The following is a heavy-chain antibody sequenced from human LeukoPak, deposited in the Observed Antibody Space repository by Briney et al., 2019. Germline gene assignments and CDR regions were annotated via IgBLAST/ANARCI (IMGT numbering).Heavy chain of an antibody. V-gene: IGHV1-2*06. Sequence: ASVKVSCKASGYIFTHYYIHWVRQAPGQGLEWMGRINPKSGGTEDAQDFQGRVTMTRDTSINTAYMELSSLISDDTAVYYCARDLASTPNWEFDYWGQGTPVTVS. CDR1: GYIFTHYY. CDR3: ARDLASTPNWEFDY. D-gene: IGHD1-1*01. J-gene: IGHJ4*02. CDR2: INPKSGGT.